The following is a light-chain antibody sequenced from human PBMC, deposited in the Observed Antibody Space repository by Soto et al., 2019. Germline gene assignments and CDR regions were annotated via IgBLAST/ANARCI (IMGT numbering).Light chain of an antibody. CDR1: QDIRDH. J-gene: IGKJ4*01. CDR3: QQYDNFVT. Sequence: DIQMTQSPSSLSASVGDRVTITCQATQDIRDHLNWYQQKPGKAPKLLIYAASNLETGVPSRFSGSGSGTDFTFTISILQPEDFAPYYCQQYDNFVTFGGGTKVEL. CDR2: AAS. V-gene: IGKV1-33*01.